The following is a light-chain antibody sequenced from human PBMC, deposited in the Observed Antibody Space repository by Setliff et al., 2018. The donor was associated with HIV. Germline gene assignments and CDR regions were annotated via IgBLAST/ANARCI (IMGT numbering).Light chain of an antibody. CDR3: CSYAGSIVPP. CDR2: DVT. J-gene: IGLJ1*01. CDR1: SSDVGGYNY. Sequence: QSALTQTASVSGSPGQSITISCTGTSSDVGGYNYVSWYQQHPGKAPKFMIYDVTKRPSGVSDRFSGSKSGNTASLTISGLQADDEADYYCCSYAGSIVPPFGTGTKVTVL. V-gene: IGLV2-23*02.